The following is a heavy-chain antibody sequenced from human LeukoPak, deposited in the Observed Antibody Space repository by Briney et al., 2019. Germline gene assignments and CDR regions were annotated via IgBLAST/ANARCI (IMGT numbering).Heavy chain of an antibody. Sequence: GGPLRLSCAASGFTFSSYAMHWVRQAPGKGLEWVAVISYDGSNKYYADSVKGRFTISRDNSKNTLYLQMNSLRAEDTAVYYCARVDSSGWYGLDYWGQGTLVTVSS. D-gene: IGHD6-19*01. V-gene: IGHV3-30-3*01. CDR2: ISYDGSNK. J-gene: IGHJ4*02. CDR3: ARVDSSGWYGLDY. CDR1: GFTFSSYA.